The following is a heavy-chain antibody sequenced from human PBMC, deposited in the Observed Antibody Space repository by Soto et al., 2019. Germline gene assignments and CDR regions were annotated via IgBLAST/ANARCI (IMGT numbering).Heavy chain of an antibody. Sequence: GGSLRLSCAASGFTFSNAWMSWVRQAPGKGLEWVGRIKSKTDGGTTDYAAPVKGRFTISRDDSKNTLYLQMNSLKTEDTAVYYCTTGTTVTTPEYFQHWGQGTLVTVSS. CDR1: GFTFSNAW. V-gene: IGHV3-15*01. J-gene: IGHJ1*01. D-gene: IGHD4-17*01. CDR2: IKSKTDGGTT. CDR3: TTGTTVTTPEYFQH.